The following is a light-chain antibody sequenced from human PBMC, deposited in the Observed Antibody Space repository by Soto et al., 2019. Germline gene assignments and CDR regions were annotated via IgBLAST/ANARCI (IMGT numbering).Light chain of an antibody. Sequence: DIQMTQSPSSLSASVGDRVTITCQASQDITNYLNWYQQTPGKAPKVLIYDVSNLGRGVPSRFSGSGSGTDFTLTIYNLQREDIGRYYCQKGSTFGGGTKVEIK. CDR3: QKGST. V-gene: IGKV1-33*01. J-gene: IGKJ4*01. CDR1: QDITNY. CDR2: DVS.